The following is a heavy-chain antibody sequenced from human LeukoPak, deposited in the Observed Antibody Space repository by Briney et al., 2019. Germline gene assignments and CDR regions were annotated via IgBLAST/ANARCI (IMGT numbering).Heavy chain of an antibody. CDR1: GFTFSDYY. D-gene: IGHD3-10*01. V-gene: IGHV3-11*01. J-gene: IGHJ6*02. Sequence: GGSLRLSCAASGFTFSDYYMSWIRQAPGKGLEWVSYISSSGSTIYYADSVKGRFTTSRDNAKNSLYLQMNSLRAEDTAVYYCARRLLWFGSLEDGMDVWGQGTTVTVPS. CDR2: ISSSGSTI. CDR3: ARRLLWFGSLEDGMDV.